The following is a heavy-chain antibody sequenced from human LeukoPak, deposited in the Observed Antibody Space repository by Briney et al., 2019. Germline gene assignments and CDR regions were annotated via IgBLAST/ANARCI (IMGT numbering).Heavy chain of an antibody. Sequence: SETLSLTCAVYGGSFSGYYWSWIRQPPGKGLEWIGEINHSGGTNYNPSLKSRVTISVDTSKNQFSLKLSSVTAADTAVYYCARGADYGGNAVDYWGQGTLVTVSS. CDR1: GGSFSGYY. J-gene: IGHJ4*02. D-gene: IGHD4-17*01. CDR2: INHSGGT. CDR3: ARGADYGGNAVDY. V-gene: IGHV4-34*01.